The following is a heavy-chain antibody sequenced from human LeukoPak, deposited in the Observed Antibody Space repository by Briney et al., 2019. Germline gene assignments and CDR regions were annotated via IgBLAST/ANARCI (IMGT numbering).Heavy chain of an antibody. D-gene: IGHD4-17*01. V-gene: IGHV1-8*03. J-gene: IGHJ6*03. CDR3: ARGVGDPYYYYYRDV. CDR1: GYTFTSYD. Sequence: ASVKVSCKASGYTFTSYDINWVRQATGQGLEWMGWMSPNSGNTGYAQKFQGRVTITRNTSISTAYMELSSLRPEGTAVYYCARGVGDPYYYYYRDVWGKGTTVTVSS. CDR2: MSPNSGNT.